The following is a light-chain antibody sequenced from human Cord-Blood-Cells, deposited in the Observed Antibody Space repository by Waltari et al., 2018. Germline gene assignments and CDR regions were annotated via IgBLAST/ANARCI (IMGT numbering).Light chain of an antibody. CDR3: QQRRNFLT. CDR1: QSVSSY. J-gene: IGKJ4*01. CDR2: DAS. V-gene: IGKV3-11*01. Sequence: EIVLTQSPATLSLSPGERATLSCRASQSVSSYLAWYQQKPGQAPRLLIYDASNRATGIPSRLSGSGSVTDFTVTISSLEPEDFAVYYCQQRRNFLTCGGGTKVEIK.